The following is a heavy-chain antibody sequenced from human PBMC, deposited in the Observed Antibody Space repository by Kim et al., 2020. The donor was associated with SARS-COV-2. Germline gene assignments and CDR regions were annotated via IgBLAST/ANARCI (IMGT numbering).Heavy chain of an antibody. CDR2: ISYDGSNK. CDR3: ARDQSAGYSSSWNDY. CDR1: GFTFSSYG. V-gene: IGHV3-33*05. D-gene: IGHD6-13*01. Sequence: GGSLRLSCAASGFTFSSYGMHWVRQAPGKGLDWVAVISYDGSNKYYADSVKGRFTISRDNSKNTLYLQMNSLRAEDTAVYYCARDQSAGYSSSWNDYWGQGTLVTVSS. J-gene: IGHJ4*02.